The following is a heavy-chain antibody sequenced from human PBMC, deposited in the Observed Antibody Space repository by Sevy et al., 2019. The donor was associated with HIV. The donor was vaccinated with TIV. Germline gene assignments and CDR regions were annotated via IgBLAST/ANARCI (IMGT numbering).Heavy chain of an antibody. D-gene: IGHD3-16*01. CDR1: GGSIRSVNW. CDR3: ARGGETPRGFDP. CDR2: IYHSGSC. J-gene: IGHJ5*02. Sequence: SETLSLTCTVSGGSIRSVNWWHWVRQPPGKGLEWIGEIYHSGSCNYNPSLKSRVTISVDNSKNQFSLKLSSVTAADTAVYYCARGGETPRGFDPWGQGTLVTVSS. V-gene: IGHV4-4*02.